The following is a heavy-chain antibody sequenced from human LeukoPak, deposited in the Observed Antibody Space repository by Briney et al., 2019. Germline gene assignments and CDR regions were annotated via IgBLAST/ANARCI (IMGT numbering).Heavy chain of an antibody. V-gene: IGHV4-59*10. J-gene: IGHJ5*02. CDR3: ARGSYIPTMGSQPSGFDP. CDR1: GGSFSGYY. Sequence: SETLSLTCAVYGGSFSGYYWSWIRQPAGKGLEWIGRIPVSGTTNYNPSLKSRITMSVNTSKNQFSLKLRSVTAADTAVYYCARGSYIPTMGSQPSGFDPWGQGTLVTVSS. D-gene: IGHD1-26*01. CDR2: IPVSGTT.